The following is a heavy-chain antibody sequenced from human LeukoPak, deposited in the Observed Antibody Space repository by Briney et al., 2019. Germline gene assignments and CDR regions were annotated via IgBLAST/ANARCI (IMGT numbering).Heavy chain of an antibody. CDR1: GGSISTGGYY. J-gene: IGHJ4*02. CDR2: MYYSGST. CDR3: ARVNSRLAFLFDH. Sequence: SETLSLTCTVSGGSISTGGYYWSWVRQHPGKGLEWIGYMYYSGSTYYSPSLKSRVSISVDTSKNQFSLMLTSVTAADTAVYYCARVNSRLAFLFDHWGLGTLVTVSS. V-gene: IGHV4-31*03. D-gene: IGHD2/OR15-2a*01.